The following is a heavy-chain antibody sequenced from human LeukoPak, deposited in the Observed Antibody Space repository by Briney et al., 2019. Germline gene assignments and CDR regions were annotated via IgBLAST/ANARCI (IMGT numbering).Heavy chain of an antibody. D-gene: IGHD3-10*01. CDR3: ARGHYGSGSYSPAD. V-gene: IGHV1-69*06. CDR2: IIPIFGTA. Sequence: SVKVSCRASGGTFSSYAISWVRQAPGQGLEWMGGIIPIFGTANYAQKFQGRVTITADKSTSTAYMELSSLRSEDTAVYYCARGHYGSGSYSPADWGQGTLVAVSS. J-gene: IGHJ4*02. CDR1: GGTFSSYA.